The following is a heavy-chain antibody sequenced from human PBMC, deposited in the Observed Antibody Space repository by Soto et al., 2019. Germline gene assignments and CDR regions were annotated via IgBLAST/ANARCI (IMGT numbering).Heavy chain of an antibody. V-gene: IGHV4-39*01. Sequence: QLQLQESGPGLVKPSETLSLTCTVSGGSISSSSYYWGWIRQPPGKGLEWIGSIYYSGSTYYNPSLKSRVTISVDTSKNQFSLKLSSVTAADTAVYYCARHIDILTGFQPYGMDVWGQGTTVTVSS. D-gene: IGHD3-9*01. CDR1: GGSISSSSYY. CDR2: IYYSGST. CDR3: ARHIDILTGFQPYGMDV. J-gene: IGHJ6*02.